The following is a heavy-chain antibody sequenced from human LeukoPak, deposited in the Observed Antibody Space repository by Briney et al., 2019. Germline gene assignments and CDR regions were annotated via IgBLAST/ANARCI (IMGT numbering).Heavy chain of an antibody. V-gene: IGHV3-73*01. J-gene: IGHJ3*02. CDR2: IRSKANSYAT. CDR3: TRHSYGSGSYLIERAFDI. Sequence: PGGSLKLSCAASGFTFSGSAMHWVRQASGKGLEWVGRIRSKANSYATAYAASVKGMFTISRDDSKNTAYLQMNSLKTEDTAVYYCTRHSYGSGSYLIERAFDIWGQGTMVTVSS. CDR1: GFTFSGSA. D-gene: IGHD3-10*01.